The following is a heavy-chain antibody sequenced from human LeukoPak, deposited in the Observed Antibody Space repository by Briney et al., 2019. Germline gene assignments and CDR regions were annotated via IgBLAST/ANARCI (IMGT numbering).Heavy chain of an antibody. CDR3: ARSIAVAVNDAFDI. V-gene: IGHV1-3*01. CDR1: GYTFTNYA. Sequence: ASVKVSCKASGYTFTNYAISWVRQAPGQRLEWMGWINAGNGNTKYSQKFQGRVTITRDTSASTAYMELSSLRSEDTAVYYCARSIAVAVNDAFDIWGQGTMVTVSS. J-gene: IGHJ3*02. CDR2: INAGNGNT. D-gene: IGHD6-19*01.